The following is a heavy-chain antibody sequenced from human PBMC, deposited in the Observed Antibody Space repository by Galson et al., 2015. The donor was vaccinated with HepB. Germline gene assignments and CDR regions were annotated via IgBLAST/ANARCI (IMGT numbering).Heavy chain of an antibody. CDR2: IKSKTDGGTT. J-gene: IGHJ4*02. CDR1: GFTFSNAW. CDR3: TTYSDYYDSSGYYRLGY. V-gene: IGHV3-15*01. D-gene: IGHD3-22*01. Sequence: SLRLSCAASGFTFSNAWMSWVRQAPGKGLEWVGRIKSKTDGGTTDYAAPVKGRFTISRDDSKNALYLQMNSLKTEDTAVYYCTTYSDYYDSSGYYRLGYWVQGTLVTVSS.